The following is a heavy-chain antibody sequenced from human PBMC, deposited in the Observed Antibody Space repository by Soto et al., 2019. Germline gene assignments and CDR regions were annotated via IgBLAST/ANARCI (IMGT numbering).Heavy chain of an antibody. CDR3: SRVDYGDYGGEYFQH. V-gene: IGHV3-21*01. D-gene: IGHD4-17*01. CDR1: GFTFSSYS. J-gene: IGHJ1*01. CDR2: ISSSSSYI. Sequence: GGSLRLSCAASGFTFSSYSMNWVRQAPGKGLEWVSSISSSSSYIYYADSVKGRFTISRDNAKNSLYLQMNSLRAEDTAVYYCSRVDYGDYGGEYFQHWGQGTLVTVSS.